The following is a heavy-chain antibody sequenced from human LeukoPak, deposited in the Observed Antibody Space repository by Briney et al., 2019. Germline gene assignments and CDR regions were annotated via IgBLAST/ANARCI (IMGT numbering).Heavy chain of an antibody. CDR2: ISYDGSNK. Sequence: PAGGSLRLSCAASGFTFSSYAMHWVRQAPGKGLEWVAVISYDGSNKYYADSVKGRFTISRDNSKNTLYLQMNNLRAEDTAVYYCARDIAGEGSNRRAYGMDVWGQGTTVTVSS. D-gene: IGHD6-13*01. J-gene: IGHJ6*02. CDR1: GFTFSSYA. CDR3: ARDIAGEGSNRRAYGMDV. V-gene: IGHV3-30-3*01.